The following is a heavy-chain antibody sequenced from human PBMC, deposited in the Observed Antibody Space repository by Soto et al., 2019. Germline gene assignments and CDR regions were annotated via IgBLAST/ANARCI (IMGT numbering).Heavy chain of an antibody. CDR3: ARPAATVIFYSGMDV. V-gene: IGHV3-30-3*01. D-gene: IGHD4-17*01. CDR1: GFTFSDYA. J-gene: IGHJ6*02. CDR2: ISFDVSNE. Sequence: PGGSLRLSCAASGFTFSDYAMHWVRQAPGKGLEWVAIISFDVSNEHYADSVQGRFTISRDNSENTLYLQMNSLRADDTAVYYCARPAATVIFYSGMDVWGQGTTVTVSS.